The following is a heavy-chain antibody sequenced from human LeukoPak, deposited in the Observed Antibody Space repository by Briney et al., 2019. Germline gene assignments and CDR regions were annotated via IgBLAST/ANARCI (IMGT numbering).Heavy chain of an antibody. CDR3: AKGPNMASADY. D-gene: IGHD5-24*01. J-gene: IGHJ4*02. V-gene: IGHV3-74*01. Sequence: PGGSLRLSCAASGNYWMHWVRQAPGKGLVWVSHINSDGSWTSYADSVKGRFTISRDNAKNSLYLQMNSLRAEDTALYYCAKGPNMASADYWGQGTLVTVSS. CDR1: GNYW. CDR2: INSDGSWT.